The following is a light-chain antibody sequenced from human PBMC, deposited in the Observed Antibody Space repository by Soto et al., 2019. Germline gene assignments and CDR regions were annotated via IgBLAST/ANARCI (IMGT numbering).Light chain of an antibody. CDR3: QQYNNWPPIT. V-gene: IGKV3-11*01. CDR2: DAS. J-gene: IGKJ5*01. Sequence: EIVMTQSPATLSVSPGERATPSCRASQSVNSFLAWYQQKPGQAPRLLIYDASNRATGIPARFSGSGSGTDFTLTISSLEPEDFAVYYCQQYNNWPPITFGQGTRLEI. CDR1: QSVNSF.